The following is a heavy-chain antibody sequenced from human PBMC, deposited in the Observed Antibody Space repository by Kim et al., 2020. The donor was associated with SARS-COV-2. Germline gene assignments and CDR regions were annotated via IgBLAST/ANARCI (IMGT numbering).Heavy chain of an antibody. J-gene: IGHJ4*02. D-gene: IGHD1-7*01. CDR2: IYYSGST. V-gene: IGHV4-39*01. CDR3: ARHPQLELRGEGSGY. Sequence: SETLSLTCTVSGGSISSSSYYWGWIRQPPGKGLEWIGSIYYSGSTYYNPSLKSRVTISVDTSKNQFSLKLSSVTAADTAVYYCARHPQLELRGEGSGYWGQGTLVTVSS. CDR1: GGSISSSSYY.